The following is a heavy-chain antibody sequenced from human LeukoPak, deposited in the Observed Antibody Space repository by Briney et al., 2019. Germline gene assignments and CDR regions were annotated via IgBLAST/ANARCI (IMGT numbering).Heavy chain of an antibody. CDR1: GFTFNTYG. CDR3: TRGGEYQLLYGDAFDI. Sequence: GGSLRLSCAASGFTFNTYGMHWVRQAPGKGLEWVAVISYDGSNKYYADSVKGRFTISRDNSKNSLYLQMNSLKTEDTAVYYCTRGGEYQLLYGDAFDIWGQGTMVTVSS. J-gene: IGHJ3*02. D-gene: IGHD2-2*02. CDR2: ISYDGSNK. V-gene: IGHV3-30*03.